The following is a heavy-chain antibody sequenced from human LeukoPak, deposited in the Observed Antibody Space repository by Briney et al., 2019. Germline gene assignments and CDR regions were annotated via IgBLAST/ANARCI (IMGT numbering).Heavy chain of an antibody. CDR1: GDTFTSYY. D-gene: IGHD5-18*01. Sequence: ASVKVSRKASGDTFTSYYIHWVRQAPGQGLEWMGRINPSGGSTSYAQKLQGRVTMTRDTSTSTVYMELSSLRSEDTAVYYCARDGTTDTTMSYFDYWGQGTPVTVSS. J-gene: IGHJ4*02. CDR3: ARDGTTDTTMSYFDY. CDR2: INPSGGST. V-gene: IGHV1-46*01.